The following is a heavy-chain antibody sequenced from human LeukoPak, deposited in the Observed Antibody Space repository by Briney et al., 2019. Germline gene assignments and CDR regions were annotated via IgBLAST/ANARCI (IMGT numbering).Heavy chain of an antibody. D-gene: IGHD6-19*01. CDR1: GYTFTSYY. CDR3: ACAGIAVAGTGAYYYMDV. Sequence: ASVKVSCKASGYTFTSYYMHWVRQAPGQGLEWMGIINPSGGSTSYAQKFQGRVTMTRDTSTSTVYMELSSLRSEYTAVYYCACAGIAVAGTGAYYYMDVWGKGTTVTISS. CDR2: INPSGGST. V-gene: IGHV1-46*01. J-gene: IGHJ6*03.